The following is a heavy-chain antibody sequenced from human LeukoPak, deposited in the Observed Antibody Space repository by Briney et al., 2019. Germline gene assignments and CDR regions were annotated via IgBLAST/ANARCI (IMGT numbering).Heavy chain of an antibody. D-gene: IGHD3-16*02. J-gene: IGHJ3*02. CDR1: GFTFSSYA. Sequence: PGGSLRLSCAASGFTFSSYAMSWVRQAPGKGLEWVSAISGSGGSTYYADSVKGRFTISRDNSKNTLYLQMNSLRAEDTAVYYCAKDPHSSVVTEFRIPPLDAFDIWGQGTMVTVSS. V-gene: IGHV3-23*01. CDR3: AKDPHSSVVTEFRIPPLDAFDI. CDR2: ISGSGGST.